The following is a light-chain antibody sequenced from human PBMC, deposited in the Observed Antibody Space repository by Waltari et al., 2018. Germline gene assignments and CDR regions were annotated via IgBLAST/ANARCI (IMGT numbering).Light chain of an antibody. J-gene: IGKJ4*02. CDR1: QDISNW. CDR2: AAS. Sequence: DMQMTQSPSSLSASVGDRVTITCQASQDISNWLDWYQQKPGKAPNLLIYAASSLQSGVPSRFSGSGSGTEFTLTISSLQPEDFATYFCQQHNNFPPTFGGGTKVEIK. V-gene: IGKV1-12*01. CDR3: QQHNNFPPT.